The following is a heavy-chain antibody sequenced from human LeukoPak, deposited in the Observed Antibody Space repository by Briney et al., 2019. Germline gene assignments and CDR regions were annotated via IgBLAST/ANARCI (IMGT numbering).Heavy chain of an antibody. J-gene: IGHJ6*02. CDR3: ASPGRGSGFSGYGMDV. CDR1: GGSISSHNYY. CDR2: IYYSGST. V-gene: IGHV4-39*01. D-gene: IGHD3-3*01. Sequence: SETLSLTCTVSGGSISSHNYYWGWIRQPPGKGLEWIGSIYYSGSTYYNPSLKSRVTISVDTSKNQFSLKLSSVTAADTAVYYCASPGRGSGFSGYGMDVWGQGTTVTVSS.